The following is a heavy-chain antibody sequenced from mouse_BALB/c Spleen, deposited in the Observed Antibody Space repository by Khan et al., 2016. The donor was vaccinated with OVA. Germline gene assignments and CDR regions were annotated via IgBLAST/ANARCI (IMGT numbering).Heavy chain of an antibody. CDR1: GFSLSDYG. J-gene: IGHJ4*01. V-gene: IGHV2-6-5*01. CDR2: IWGGGST. CDR3: AKCVGSYYYTVDY. Sequence: QVQLKESGPGLVAPSQNLSITCTVSGFSLSDYGVSWIRQPPGTGLEWLGVIWGGGSTYYNSALKSRLSISKDTSTSQVFLKISSLQSDDTAKFYCAKCVGSYYYTVDYWGQGTSVTVSS.